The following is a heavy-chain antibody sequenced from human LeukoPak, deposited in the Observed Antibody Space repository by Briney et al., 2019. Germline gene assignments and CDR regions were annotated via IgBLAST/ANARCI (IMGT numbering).Heavy chain of an antibody. CDR2: IYYSGST. CDR1: GGSISSSSYY. D-gene: IGHD1-26*01. V-gene: IGHV4-39*01. Sequence: SETLSLTCTVSGGSISSSSYYWGWIRQPPGKGLEWIGSIYYSGSTYYNQSPKSRVTISVDTSKNQFSLKLSSVTAADTAVYYCARGVRELGALDYWGQGTLVTVSS. CDR3: ARGVRELGALDY. J-gene: IGHJ4*02.